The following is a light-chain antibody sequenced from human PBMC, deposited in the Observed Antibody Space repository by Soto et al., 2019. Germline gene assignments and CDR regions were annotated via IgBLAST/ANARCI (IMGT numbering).Light chain of an antibody. CDR3: QQRSNWRVT. Sequence: EIVLTQSAATLSLSPGERATLSCRASQSVSSYLAWYQQKPGQAPRLLIYDASNRATGIPARFSGSGSGTDFTLTISSLEPVDFAVYYCQQRSNWRVTFGQGTKLEIK. V-gene: IGKV3-11*01. J-gene: IGKJ2*01. CDR1: QSVSSY. CDR2: DAS.